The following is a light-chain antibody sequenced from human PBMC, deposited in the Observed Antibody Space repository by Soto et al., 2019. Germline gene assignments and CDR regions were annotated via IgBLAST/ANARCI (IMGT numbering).Light chain of an antibody. J-gene: IGLJ3*02. CDR1: SGDIGRYNY. CDR3: TSYTTSATWV. V-gene: IGLV2-14*01. CDR2: EVT. Sequence: QSALTQPASVSGSPGQSITISCTGTSGDIGRYNYVSRYQQYPGKAPKVVIYEVTNRPSGVSNRFSGSKSGMTASLTISGLQAEDEAKYYCTSYTTSATWVFGGGTKVTVL.